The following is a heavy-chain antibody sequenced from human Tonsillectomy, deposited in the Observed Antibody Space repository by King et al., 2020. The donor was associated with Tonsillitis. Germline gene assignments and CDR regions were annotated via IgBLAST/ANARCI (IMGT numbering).Heavy chain of an antibody. CDR2: ISGSGGTP. V-gene: IGHV3-23*04. Sequence: DVQLVESGGVLVQPGGSLRLSCAASGFTFSSYAMSWVRQAPGKGLEWVSAISGSGGTPYYADSVKGRFTISRDNSKNTLYLQMNSLRAEDTAVYYCAKDLVVVTAIPGNYFDYWGQGTLVTVSS. CDR3: AKDLVVVTAIPGNYFDY. CDR1: GFTFSSYA. D-gene: IGHD2-21*02. J-gene: IGHJ4*02.